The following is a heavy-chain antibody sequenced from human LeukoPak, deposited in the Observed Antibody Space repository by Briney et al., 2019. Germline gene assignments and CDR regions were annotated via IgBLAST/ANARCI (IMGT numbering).Heavy chain of an antibody. J-gene: IGHJ4*02. CDR3: ARIGDPEPSMITFGGVIVRGGFDY. CDR1: GDSITSGSYY. V-gene: IGHV4-39*07. CDR2: IYYSGNT. Sequence: PSETLSLTCTVSGDSITSGSYYWAWIRQPPGRGLEWIGSIYYSGNTYYNPSLKSRVTISVDTSNNEFSLRLTSVTAADTAVYYCARIGDPEPSMITFGGVIVRGGFDYWGQGTLVTVSS. D-gene: IGHD3-16*02.